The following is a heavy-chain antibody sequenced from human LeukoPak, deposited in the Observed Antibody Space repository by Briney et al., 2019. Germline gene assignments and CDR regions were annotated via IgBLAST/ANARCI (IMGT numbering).Heavy chain of an antibody. CDR1: VYMFNAYG. D-gene: IGHD2-15*01. CDR3: AREVILNAAYCSDCNSGQFFDH. J-gene: IGHJ4*02. CDR2: ISSYNGNT. Sequence: ASVNVTCKASVYMFNAYGFSWVRQAPGQGLDWMGWISSYNGNTNYPQKFQGRVTVTTDTSTTTAYMELTSLTSDDTAMYYCAREVILNAAYCSDCNSGQFFDHWGQGTLVTVSS. V-gene: IGHV1-18*04.